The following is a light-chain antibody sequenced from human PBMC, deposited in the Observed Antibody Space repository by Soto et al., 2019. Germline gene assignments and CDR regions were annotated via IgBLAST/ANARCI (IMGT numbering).Light chain of an antibody. CDR3: QEYDGHCT. CDR1: QNIKSR. Sequence: DIQMTQSPSTLSASVGDRVSITCRTSQNIKSRLAWYQQKPGKAPKLLIYMASSLQSGVPSRFSGSGSGTEFTITSNSLQPDHFATYFCQEYDGHCTFGQGTKLEMK. CDR2: MAS. V-gene: IGKV1-5*03. J-gene: IGKJ2*02.